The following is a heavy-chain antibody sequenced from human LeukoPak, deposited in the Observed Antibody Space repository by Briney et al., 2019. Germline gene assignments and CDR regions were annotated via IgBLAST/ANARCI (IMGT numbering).Heavy chain of an antibody. CDR1: GFTFSRSW. J-gene: IGHJ4*02. CDR3: ARDQGGSGPTTYDY. CDR2: INTDGSDT. V-gene: IGHV3-74*03. Sequence: GGSLRLSCAASGFTFSRSWMHWVRQAPGKGLVWVSRINTDGSDTMYADSVKGRFTISRDNAKNTLYLQMNSLKAEDAAVYYCARDQGGSGPTTYDYWGQGNLVTVSS. D-gene: IGHD6-19*01.